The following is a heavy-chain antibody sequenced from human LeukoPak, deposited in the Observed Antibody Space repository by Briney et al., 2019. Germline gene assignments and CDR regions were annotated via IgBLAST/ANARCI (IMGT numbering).Heavy chain of an antibody. CDR2: IRNKAYDGTT. CDR3: TRDSHIAAVYYFAY. J-gene: IGHJ4*02. CDR1: GFTFGDYA. D-gene: IGHD6-13*01. V-gene: IGHV3-49*03. Sequence: GGSLRLSCTASGFTFGDYAMSWFRQAPGKGLEWVGFIRNKAYDGTTQYAASVKGRFTISRDDSRSIAYLQMNSLKTEDTAVYYCTRDSHIAAVYYFAYWGQGTLVTVSS.